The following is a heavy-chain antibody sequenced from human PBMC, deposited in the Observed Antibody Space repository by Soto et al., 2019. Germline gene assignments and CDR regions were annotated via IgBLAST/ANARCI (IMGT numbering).Heavy chain of an antibody. CDR3: GVSAGLDF. D-gene: IGHD6-13*01. CDR2: ISADSGEP. J-gene: IGHJ4*02. CDR1: GFSSTTYA. Sequence: ASVKVSCKASGFSSTTYAFSWVRRAPGQGLEWMGLISADSGEPRYAQKFQGGVAMTTDTSTRTAYMELRGLTSDDTAVYYCGVSAGLDFWGQGTRVTVSS. V-gene: IGHV1-18*01.